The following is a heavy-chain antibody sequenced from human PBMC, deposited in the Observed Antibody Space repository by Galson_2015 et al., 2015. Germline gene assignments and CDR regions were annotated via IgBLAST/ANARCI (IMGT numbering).Heavy chain of an antibody. CDR3: VKPHPGRVSSGWYGGYFDY. Sequence: SLRLSCAASGFTFSSYAMHWVRQAPGKGLEYVSAISSNGGSTYYADSVKGRFTISRDNSKNTLYLQMSSLRAEDTAVYYCVKPHPGRVSSGWYGGYFDYWGQGTLVTVSS. CDR1: GFTFSSYA. CDR2: ISSNGGST. V-gene: IGHV3-64D*08. D-gene: IGHD6-19*01. J-gene: IGHJ4*02.